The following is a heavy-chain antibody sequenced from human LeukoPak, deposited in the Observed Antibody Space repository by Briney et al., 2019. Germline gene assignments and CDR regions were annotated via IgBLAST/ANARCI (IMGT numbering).Heavy chain of an antibody. CDR1: GFTFSNYA. V-gene: IGHV3-23*01. J-gene: IGHJ6*02. CDR3: AKASLVSRSSLDYYYGMDV. Sequence: GGSLRLSCAASGFTFSNYAMSWVRQAPGKGLEWVSGISGRGGSTDYADSVKGRFTISRDNSNNTLDLRMNSLRAEDSAVYYCAKASLVSRSSLDYYYGMDVWGQGTTVTVSS. D-gene: IGHD6-13*01. CDR2: ISGRGGST.